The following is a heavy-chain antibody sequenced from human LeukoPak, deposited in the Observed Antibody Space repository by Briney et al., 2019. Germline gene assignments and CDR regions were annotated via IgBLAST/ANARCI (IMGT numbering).Heavy chain of an antibody. J-gene: IGHJ4*02. D-gene: IGHD6-13*01. CDR2: IYHSGNT. CDR1: GYSISSGYY. Sequence: SETLSLTCTVSGYSISSGYYWGWVRQPLGKGLEWIGSIYHSGNTYYNPPLKSRVTIPVDTSKNQFSLKASSVTAADTAVYYCARRPGSSWSPHYFDYWGQETLVTVSS. V-gene: IGHV4-38-2*02. CDR3: ARRPGSSWSPHYFDY.